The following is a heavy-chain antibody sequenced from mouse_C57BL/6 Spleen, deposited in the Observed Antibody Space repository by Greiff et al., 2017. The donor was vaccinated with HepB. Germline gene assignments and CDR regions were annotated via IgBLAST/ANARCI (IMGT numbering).Heavy chain of an antibody. CDR2: ISYSGST. CDR1: GYSITSDY. CDR3: ARSYDYDGAVYAMDY. J-gene: IGHJ4*01. V-gene: IGHV3-8*01. Sequence: EVKLMESGPGLAKPSQTLSLTCSVTGYSITSDYWNWIRKFPGNKLEYMGYISYSGSTYYNPSLKSRISITRDTSKNQYYLQLNSVTTEDTATYYCARSYDYDGAVYAMDYWGQGTSVTVSS. D-gene: IGHD2-4*01.